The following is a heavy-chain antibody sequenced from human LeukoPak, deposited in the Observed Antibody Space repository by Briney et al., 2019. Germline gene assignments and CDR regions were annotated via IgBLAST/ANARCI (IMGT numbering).Heavy chain of an antibody. D-gene: IGHD3-3*01. CDR1: GFTFSSYS. CDR2: ISSSSYI. Sequence: GSLRLSCAASGFTFSSYSMNWVRQAPGKGLEWVSSISSSSYIYYADSVKGRFTISRDNAKNSLYLQMNSLRAEDTAVYYCARGHYDFWSGYPPPDYWGQGTLVTVSS. J-gene: IGHJ4*02. CDR3: ARGHYDFWSGYPPPDY. V-gene: IGHV3-21*01.